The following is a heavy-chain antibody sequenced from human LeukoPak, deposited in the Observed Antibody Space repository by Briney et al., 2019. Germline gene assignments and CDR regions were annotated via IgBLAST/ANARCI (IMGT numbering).Heavy chain of an antibody. V-gene: IGHV1-18*01. Sequence: ASVKVSCKASGYTFTSYGISWVRQAPGQGLEWMGWISAYNGNTNYAQKLQGRVNMTTDTSTSTAYMELRSLRSDDTAVYYCAREATCSSTSCSVDYWGQGTLVTVSS. J-gene: IGHJ4*02. D-gene: IGHD2-2*01. CDR3: AREATCSSTSCSVDY. CDR1: GYTFTSYG. CDR2: ISAYNGNT.